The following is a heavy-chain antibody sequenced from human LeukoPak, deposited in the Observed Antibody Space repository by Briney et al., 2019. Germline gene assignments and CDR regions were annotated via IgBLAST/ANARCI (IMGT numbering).Heavy chain of an antibody. Sequence: ASVKVSCKASGYTFTGYYMHWVRQAPGQGLEWMGWINPNSGGTNYAQKFQGRVTMTRDTSISTAYMELSRLRSDDTAVYYCAVDFYGSGSYYTLSFDYWGQGTLVTVSS. D-gene: IGHD3-10*01. CDR1: GYTFTGYY. J-gene: IGHJ4*02. CDR3: AVDFYGSGSYYTLSFDY. CDR2: INPNSGGT. V-gene: IGHV1-2*02.